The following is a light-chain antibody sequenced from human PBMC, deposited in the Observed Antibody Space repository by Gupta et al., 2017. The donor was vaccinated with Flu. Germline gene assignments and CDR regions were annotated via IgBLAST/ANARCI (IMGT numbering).Light chain of an antibody. CDR3: QHSDSTPGT. V-gene: IGKV1-39*01. CDR1: QIIRNF. J-gene: IGKJ2*01. CDR2: AAS. Sequence: DIQMTQSPSSLSASVGDRVTITCRASQIIRNFLNWYQQKPGKAPKLLIYAASTLHNGVPSRFSGGGSATDFTLTISRLQPEDTATYYCQHSDSTPGTFGQGTKMEIK.